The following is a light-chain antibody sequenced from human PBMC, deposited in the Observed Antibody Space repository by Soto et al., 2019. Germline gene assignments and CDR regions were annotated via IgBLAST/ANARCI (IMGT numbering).Light chain of an antibody. CDR1: QSVSDK. J-gene: IGKJ1*01. V-gene: IGKV3-15*01. CDR3: QQYNNWLAWT. CDR2: GAS. Sequence: EIVMTQSPATLSVSPGERVTLSCRASQSVSDKLAWYQQKPGQAPRLLIYGASSRATGIPARFSGSGSGTEFTLTISSLQSEDFAIYYCQQYNNWLAWTFCQGTKVEIK.